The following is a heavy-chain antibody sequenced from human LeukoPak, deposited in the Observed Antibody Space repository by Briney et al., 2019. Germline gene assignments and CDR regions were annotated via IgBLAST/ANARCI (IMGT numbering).Heavy chain of an antibody. D-gene: IGHD6-13*01. CDR2: IIPIFGTA. Sequence: SVKVSCKASGGTFSSSAISWVRQAPGQGLEWMGGIIPIFGTANYAQKFQGRVTITTDESTSTAYMELSSLGSEDTAVYYCARGYVAAAGNYHYFDYWGQGTLVTVSS. V-gene: IGHV1-69*05. CDR1: GGTFSSSA. CDR3: ARGYVAAAGNYHYFDY. J-gene: IGHJ4*02.